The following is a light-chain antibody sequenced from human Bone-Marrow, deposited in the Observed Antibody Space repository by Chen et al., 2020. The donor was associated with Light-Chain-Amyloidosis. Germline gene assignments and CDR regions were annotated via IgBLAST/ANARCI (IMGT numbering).Light chain of an antibody. CDR2: RDT. CDR3: QSADSSGTYEVI. J-gene: IGLJ2*01. V-gene: IGLV3-25*03. CDR1: DLPTKY. Sequence: SYELTQQPSVSLSPAQTARITCSGDDLPTKYAYWYQQKPGQAPVLVIHRDTERPSGISERFSGSSSGTTATLTISGVQAEDEADYHCQSADSSGTYEVIFGGGTKLTVL.